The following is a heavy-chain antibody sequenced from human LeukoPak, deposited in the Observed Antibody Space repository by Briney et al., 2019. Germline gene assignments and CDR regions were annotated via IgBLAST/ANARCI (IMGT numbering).Heavy chain of an antibody. CDR3: ARGYCSGGSCYPYYYYSYMDV. Sequence: SETLSLTCTVSGGSISSSSYYWGWIRQPPGKGLEWIGSIHYSGSTNYNPSLKSRVTISVDTSKNQFSLKLSSVTAADTAVYYCARGYCSGGSCYPYYYYSYMDVWGKGTTVTVSS. V-gene: IGHV4-39*07. CDR2: IHYSGST. J-gene: IGHJ6*03. CDR1: GGSISSSSYY. D-gene: IGHD2-15*01.